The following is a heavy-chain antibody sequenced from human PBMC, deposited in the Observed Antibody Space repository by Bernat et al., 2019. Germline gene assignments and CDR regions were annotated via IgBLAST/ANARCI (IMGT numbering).Heavy chain of an antibody. J-gene: IGHJ4*02. CDR3: ARLGYRLAEY. CDR2: LNQDGSET. Sequence: EVQLVESGGGLVQPGGSLILSCAASGFTFNSHWMGWVRQAPGEGLEWVANLNQDGSETYYVDSLKGRFTISRDNTKNSLYLQMNSLRTEDTAVYFCARLGYRLAEYWGQGTLVTVSA. CDR1: GFTFNSHW. D-gene: IGHD3-16*02. V-gene: IGHV3-7*03.